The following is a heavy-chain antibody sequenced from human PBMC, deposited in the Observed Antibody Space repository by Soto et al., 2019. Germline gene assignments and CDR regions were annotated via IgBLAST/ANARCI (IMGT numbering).Heavy chain of an antibody. V-gene: IGHV3-9*01. CDR3: ATSFDYGGNLDY. CDR1: GFTFDDYA. J-gene: IGHJ4*02. D-gene: IGHD4-17*01. CDR2: ISWNRGSI. Sequence: EVQLVESGGGLLQPGRSLRLSCAASGFTFDDYAMHWVRQAPGKGLEWVSGISWNRGSIGYADSVKGRFTISRDNAKNSLYLQMNSLRAEDTALYYCATSFDYGGNLDYWGQGTLVTVSS.